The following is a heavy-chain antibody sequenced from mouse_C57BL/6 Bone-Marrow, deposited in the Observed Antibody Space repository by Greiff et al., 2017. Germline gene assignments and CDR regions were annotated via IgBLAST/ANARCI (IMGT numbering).Heavy chain of an antibody. J-gene: IGHJ2*01. D-gene: IGHD1-1*01. Sequence: VQLQQSGAELVKPGASVKLSCTASGFNIKDYYIHWVKQRTEQGLEWIGRIDPEDGETKYAPKFQDKATITADTSSNTPYLQLSSLTSEDTAFYYCTRSLIYYGTNYWGKGTTLTVSS. V-gene: IGHV14-2*01. CDR2: IDPEDGET. CDR1: GFNIKDYY. CDR3: TRSLIYYGTNY.